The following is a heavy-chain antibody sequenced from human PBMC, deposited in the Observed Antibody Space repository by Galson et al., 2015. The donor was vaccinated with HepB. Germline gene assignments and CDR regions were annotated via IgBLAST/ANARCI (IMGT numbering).Heavy chain of an antibody. D-gene: IGHD1-1*01. CDR2: ISAYNGNT. J-gene: IGHJ6*02. Sequence: SVKVSCKASGYTFTSYGISWVRQAPGQGLEWMGWISAYNGNTNYAQKLQGRVTMTTDTSTSTAYMELRSLRSDDTAVYYCARVGTRLERRGYYYYGMDVWGQGTTVTVSS. V-gene: IGHV1-18*01. CDR3: ARVGTRLERRGYYYYGMDV. CDR1: GYTFTSYG.